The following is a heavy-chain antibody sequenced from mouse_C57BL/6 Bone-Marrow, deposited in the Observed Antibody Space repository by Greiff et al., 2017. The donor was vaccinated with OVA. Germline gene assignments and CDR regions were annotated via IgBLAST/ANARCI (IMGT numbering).Heavy chain of an antibody. CDR2: IYPRSGNT. CDR3: AGYSYYYGSSYFDY. V-gene: IGHV1-81*01. CDR1: GYTFTSYG. J-gene: IGHJ2*01. Sequence: QVQLQQSGAELARPGASVKLSCKASGYTFTSYGISWVKQRTGQGLEWIGEIYPRSGNTYYNEKFKGKATLTADKSSSTAYLELRSLTSEDSAVYFCAGYSYYYGSSYFDYGGQGTALTVSS. D-gene: IGHD1-1*01.